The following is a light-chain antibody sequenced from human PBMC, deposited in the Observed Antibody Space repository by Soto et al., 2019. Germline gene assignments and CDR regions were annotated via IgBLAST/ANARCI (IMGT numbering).Light chain of an antibody. Sequence: QSVLTQPPSASATPGQRVTISCSGSSSSIGRNTVDWYQQLPGTAPKLLVYSNNQRPSGVPDRFSGSKSDTSGSLAISGLQSEDEADYYCAAWDDSLNGWVFGGGTKLTVL. CDR3: AAWDDSLNGWV. CDR2: SNN. CDR1: SSSIGRNT. V-gene: IGLV1-44*01. J-gene: IGLJ3*02.